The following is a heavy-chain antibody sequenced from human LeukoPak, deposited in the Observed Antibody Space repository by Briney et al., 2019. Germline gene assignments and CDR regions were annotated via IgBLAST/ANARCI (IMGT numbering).Heavy chain of an antibody. V-gene: IGHV3-23*01. Sequence: GGSLRLSCAASVFTFSSSSMSWVRQAPGKGLEWVSAISNNGGYTYYADSVQGRFTISRDNSKSTLCLQMNSLRAEDTAVYYCAKQLGYCSDGSCYFPYWGQGTLVTVSS. D-gene: IGHD2-15*01. CDR3: AKQLGYCSDGSCYFPY. CDR2: ISNNGGYT. J-gene: IGHJ4*02. CDR1: VFTFSSSS.